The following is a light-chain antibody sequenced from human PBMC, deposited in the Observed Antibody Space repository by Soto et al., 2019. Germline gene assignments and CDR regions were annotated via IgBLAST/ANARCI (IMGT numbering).Light chain of an antibody. CDR1: NSDVGDYNY. Sequence: QSALTQPASVSGSPGQSITISCTGTNSDVGDYNYVSWYRQHPGQAPELMIYDVFNRPSGVSNRFSGSKSGNTASLTISGVQVDDEVDYYCSSYTSSSTLVFGGGTKLTVL. J-gene: IGLJ2*01. V-gene: IGLV2-14*01. CDR2: DVF. CDR3: SSYTSSSTLV.